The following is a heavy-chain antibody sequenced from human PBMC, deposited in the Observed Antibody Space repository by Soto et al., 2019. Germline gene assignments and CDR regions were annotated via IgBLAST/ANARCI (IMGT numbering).Heavy chain of an antibody. CDR3: TMTAMAFPYYYSGMDV. J-gene: IGHJ6*02. D-gene: IGHD5-18*01. CDR1: GFTFSNAW. V-gene: IGHV3-15*01. CDR2: IKSKTDGGTT. Sequence: GGSLRLSCAASGFTFSNAWMSWVRQAPGKGLEWVGRIKSKTDGGTTDYAAPVKGRFTISRDDSKNTLYLQMDSLKTEDTAVYYCTMTAMAFPYYYSGMDVWGQGTTVTVSS.